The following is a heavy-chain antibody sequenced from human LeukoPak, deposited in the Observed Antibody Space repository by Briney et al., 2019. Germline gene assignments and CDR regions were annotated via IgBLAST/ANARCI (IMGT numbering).Heavy chain of an antibody. CDR1: GYTFTDYY. D-gene: IGHD2-2*01. CDR2: VDPEDGET. J-gene: IGHJ4*02. V-gene: IGHV1-69-2*01. CDR3: ATGGVVVPAAKDY. Sequence: ASXKVSCKVSGYTFTDYYMHWVQQAPGKGLEWMGLVDPEDGETIYAEKFQGRVTITADTSTDTAYMELSSLRSEDTAVYYCATGGVVVPAAKDYWGQGTLVTVSS.